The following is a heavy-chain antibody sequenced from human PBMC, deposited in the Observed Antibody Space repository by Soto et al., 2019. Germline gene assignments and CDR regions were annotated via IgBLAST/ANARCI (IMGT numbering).Heavy chain of an antibody. V-gene: IGHV3-23*01. D-gene: IGHD5-18*01. CDR3: AKAGHTAEPHGMDV. J-gene: IGHJ6*02. CDR1: GFTFSSYS. CDR2: ISGSGGST. Sequence: GSLRLSWAASGFTFSSYSMSWVRQAPGKGLEWVSAISGSGGSTYYADSVKGRFTISRDNSKNTLYLQMNSLRAEDTAVYYCAKAGHTAEPHGMDVWGQGTTVTVSS.